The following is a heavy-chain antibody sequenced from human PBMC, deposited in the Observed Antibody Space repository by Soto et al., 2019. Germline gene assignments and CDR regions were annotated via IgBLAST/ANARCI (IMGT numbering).Heavy chain of an antibody. D-gene: IGHD1-26*01. Sequence: SETLSLTCTVSGGPINSSSYYWSWIRQPAGKGLEWIGYIHYFGSTKYNPSLESRVVISVDTSKNQFSLKVPSVTAADTAKYFCARGGSYVGFDSWGQGARVT. J-gene: IGHJ4*02. CDR2: IHYFGST. CDR1: GGPINSSSYY. CDR3: ARGGSYVGFDS. V-gene: IGHV4-61*10.